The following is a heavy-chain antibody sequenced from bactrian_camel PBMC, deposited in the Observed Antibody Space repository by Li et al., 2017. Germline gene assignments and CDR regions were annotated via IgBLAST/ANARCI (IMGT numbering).Heavy chain of an antibody. CDR1: GYTSRTYC. V-gene: IGHV3S1*01. CDR3: ARKSGGGGWCAWSSFNF. D-gene: IGHD6*01. J-gene: IGHJ4*01. CDR2: IAPGGRNT. Sequence: HVQLVESGGGSVQPGGSLRLSCVASGYTSRTYCMAWFRQAPGKEREGVAAIAPGGRNTYYHDSVKGRFTISQDNANNKVYLEMNSLKPEDTGMYYCARKSGGGGWCAWSSFNFWGQGTQVTVS.